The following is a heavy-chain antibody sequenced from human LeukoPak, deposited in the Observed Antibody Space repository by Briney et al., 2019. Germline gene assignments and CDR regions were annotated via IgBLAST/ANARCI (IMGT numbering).Heavy chain of an antibody. D-gene: IGHD6-13*01. V-gene: IGHV3-49*04. CDR2: IRSKAYGGTA. J-gene: IGHJ4*02. CDR1: GFIFGDYS. CDR3: TRLGYSSSWYSVY. Sequence: PGRSLRLSCTASGFIFGDYSMNWVRQAPGKGLEWVGFIRSKAYGGTAEYAASVKGRFTISRDDSKSIAYLQMNSLKTEDTAVYYCTRLGYSSSWYSVYWGQGTLVTVSS.